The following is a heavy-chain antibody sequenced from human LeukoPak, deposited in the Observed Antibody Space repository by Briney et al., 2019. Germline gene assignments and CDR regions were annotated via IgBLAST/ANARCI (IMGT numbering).Heavy chain of an antibody. D-gene: IGHD3-10*01. CDR2: IYYSGST. CDR1: GGSISSYY. J-gene: IGHJ4*02. Sequence: SETLSLTCTVSGGSISSYYWSWIRQPPGKGLEWIGYIYYSGSTNCNPSLKSRVTISVDTSKNQFSLNLSSVTAADTAVYYCASLPWGVRGVIIQDFDYWGQGTLVTVSS. V-gene: IGHV4-59*12. CDR3: ASLPWGVRGVIIQDFDY.